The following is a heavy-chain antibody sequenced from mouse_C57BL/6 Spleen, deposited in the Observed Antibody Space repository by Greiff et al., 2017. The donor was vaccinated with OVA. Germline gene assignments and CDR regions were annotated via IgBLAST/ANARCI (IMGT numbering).Heavy chain of an antibody. CDR2: ISYDGSN. V-gene: IGHV3-6*01. CDR3: ARDAGDYYGNYGFVY. CDR1: GYSITSGYY. J-gene: IGHJ3*01. Sequence: VQLKESGPGLVKPSQSLSLTCSVTGYSITSGYYWNWIRQFPGNKLEWMGYISYDGSNNYNPSLKNRISITRDTSKNQFFLKLNSVTTEDTATYYCARDAGDYYGNYGFVYWGQGTLVTVSA. D-gene: IGHD2-1*01.